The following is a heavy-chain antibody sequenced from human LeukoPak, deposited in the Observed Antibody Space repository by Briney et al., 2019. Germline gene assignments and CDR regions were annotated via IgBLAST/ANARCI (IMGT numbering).Heavy chain of an antibody. CDR2: IYPGNSDT. Sequence: PGESLKISCKGSGYSFTTYWIGWVRQMPGKGREWMAIIYPGNSDTRYSPSFQGQVTISADKSITTAYLQWSSLKASDTAMYYCARQNIQMALNYIDYWGQGTLVTVSS. J-gene: IGHJ4*02. V-gene: IGHV5-51*01. CDR3: ARQNIQMALNYIDY. D-gene: IGHD5-24*01. CDR1: GYSFTTYW.